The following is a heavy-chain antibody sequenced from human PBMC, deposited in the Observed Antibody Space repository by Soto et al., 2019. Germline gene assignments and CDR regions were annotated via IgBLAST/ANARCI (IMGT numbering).Heavy chain of an antibody. CDR1: GGSISSSSYY. CDR2: IYYSGST. CDR3: ARHQGILTGYNY. Sequence: PSETLSLTCTVSGGSISSSSYYWGWIRQPPGKGLEWIGSIYYSGSTYYNPSLKSRVTISVDTSKNQFSLKLSSVTAADTAVYYCARHQGILTGYNYWGQGTLVTVSS. J-gene: IGHJ4*02. V-gene: IGHV4-39*01. D-gene: IGHD3-9*01.